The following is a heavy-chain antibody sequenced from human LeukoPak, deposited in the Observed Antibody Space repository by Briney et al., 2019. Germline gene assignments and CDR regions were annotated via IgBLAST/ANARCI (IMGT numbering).Heavy chain of an antibody. J-gene: IGHJ4*02. Sequence: SVKVSCKASGGTFSSYAISWVRQAPGQGLEWMGGIIPIFGTANYAQKFQGRVTITADKSTSTAYMELSSLRSEDTAVYYRASFIVVVPAFTQPRKDYFDYWGQGTLVTVSS. D-gene: IGHD2-2*01. CDR2: IIPIFGTA. V-gene: IGHV1-69*06. CDR3: ASFIVVVPAFTQPRKDYFDY. CDR1: GGTFSSYA.